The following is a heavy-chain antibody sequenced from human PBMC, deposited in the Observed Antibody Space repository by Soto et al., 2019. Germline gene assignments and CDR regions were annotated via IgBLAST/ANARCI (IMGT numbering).Heavy chain of an antibody. CDR3: ARESVWDYDR. CDR2: IYYSGST. J-gene: IGHJ3*01. V-gene: IGHV4-61*01. D-gene: IGHD3-10*02. Sequence: QVQLQESGPGLVKPSETLSLTCTVSGGSVSSGSYYWSWIRQPPGKGLEWIGYIYYSGSTNYNPALKSRVTITVDTSKNQFALKLSTVTAADTAVNYCARESVWDYDRWGPGTMVTVSS. CDR1: GGSVSSGSYY.